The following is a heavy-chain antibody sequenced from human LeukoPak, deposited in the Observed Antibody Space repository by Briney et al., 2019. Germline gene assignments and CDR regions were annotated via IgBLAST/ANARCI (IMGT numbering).Heavy chain of an antibody. V-gene: IGHV3-33*01. CDR3: ARDAGPGNQNFDY. D-gene: IGHD1-14*01. Sequence: QSGGSLRLSCAASGFTFSSYGMHWVRQAPGKGLEWVAVIWYDGSNKYYADSVKGRFTISRDNSKNTLYLQMNSLRAGDTAVYYCARDAGPGNQNFDYWGQGTLVTVSS. CDR1: GFTFSSYG. CDR2: IWYDGSNK. J-gene: IGHJ4*02.